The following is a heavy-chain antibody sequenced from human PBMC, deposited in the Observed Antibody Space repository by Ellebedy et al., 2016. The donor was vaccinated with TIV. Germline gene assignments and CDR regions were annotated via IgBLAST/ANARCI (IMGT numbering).Heavy chain of an antibody. Sequence: GGSLRLXXAASGFTVSSNYMSWVRQAPGKGLEWVAVIWYDGSNKYYADSVKGRFTISRDNSKNTLYLQMNSLRAEDTAVYYCARVHVDTAMVTSSPDYWGQGTLVTVSS. D-gene: IGHD5-18*01. CDR3: ARVHVDTAMVTSSPDY. CDR1: GFTVSSNY. V-gene: IGHV3-33*08. CDR2: IWYDGSNK. J-gene: IGHJ4*02.